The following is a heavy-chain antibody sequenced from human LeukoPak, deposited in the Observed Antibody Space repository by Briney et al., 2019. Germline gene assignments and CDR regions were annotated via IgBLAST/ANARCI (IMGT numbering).Heavy chain of an antibody. V-gene: IGHV4-34*01. Sequence: TASETLSLTCTVSGGSISSYYWSWIRQPPGKGLEWIGEINHSGSTNYNPSLKSRVTISVDTSKNQFSLKLSSVTAADTAVYYCARHMGWLGHFDYWGQGTLVTVSS. J-gene: IGHJ4*02. D-gene: IGHD3-10*01. CDR3: ARHMGWLGHFDY. CDR2: INHSGST. CDR1: GGSISSYY.